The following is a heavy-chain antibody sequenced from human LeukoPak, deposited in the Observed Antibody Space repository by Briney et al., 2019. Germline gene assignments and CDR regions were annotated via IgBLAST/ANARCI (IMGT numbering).Heavy chain of an antibody. D-gene: IGHD4-23*01. Sequence: GGSLILSCAASGFTFGSYSMNWVRQAPGKGLEWLSYISSVSNAIYYADSVKGRFTISRDNGKNSLYLQLNSLRAEDTAVYYCAKWVGTLGSLDFWGQGTLVTVSS. CDR2: ISSVSNAI. CDR1: GFTFGSYS. V-gene: IGHV3-48*04. J-gene: IGHJ4*02. CDR3: AKWVGTLGSLDF.